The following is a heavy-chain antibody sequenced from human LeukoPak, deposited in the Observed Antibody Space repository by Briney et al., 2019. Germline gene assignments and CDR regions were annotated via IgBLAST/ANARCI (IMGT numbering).Heavy chain of an antibody. V-gene: IGHV3-7*03. Sequence: GGSLRLSCAASGFTFSSYWMSWVRQAPGKGLEWVAHIKQDGSEKYYVDSVKGRFTISRDNAKNSLYLQMNSLRAEDTAVYYCARHPEYCSSTSCYHFDYWGQGTLVTVSS. J-gene: IGHJ4*02. CDR1: GFTFSSYW. D-gene: IGHD2-2*01. CDR3: ARHPEYCSSTSCYHFDY. CDR2: IKQDGSEK.